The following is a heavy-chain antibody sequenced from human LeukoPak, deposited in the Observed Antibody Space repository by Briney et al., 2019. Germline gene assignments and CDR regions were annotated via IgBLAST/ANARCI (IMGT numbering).Heavy chain of an antibody. Sequence: GGSLRLSCAASGFSFSSYGMHWVRQAPGKGLEWVAIMSFDGSSKHYADSVKGRFTISRDNSKNTLYLQMNSLRAEETAVYYCATDGYPEYWGQGTLVTVSS. CDR3: ATDGYPEY. D-gene: IGHD5-24*01. V-gene: IGHV3-30*03. CDR2: MSFDGSSK. CDR1: GFSFSSYG. J-gene: IGHJ4*02.